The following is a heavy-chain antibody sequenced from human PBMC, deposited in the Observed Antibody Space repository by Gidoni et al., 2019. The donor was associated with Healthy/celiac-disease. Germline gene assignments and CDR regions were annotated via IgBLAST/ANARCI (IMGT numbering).Heavy chain of an antibody. Sequence: QVRLVESGGGVFRPGRSLRPPCAASGFTFSSYGMHWFRPARGTGLEWVAVISDDGSNKYYADSVKGRFTISRDNSKNTLYLQMNSLRAEDTAVYYCAKGPRLGYCSGGSCYLDYWGQGTLVTVSS. CDR1: GFTFSSYG. CDR3: AKGPRLGYCSGGSCYLDY. CDR2: ISDDGSNK. J-gene: IGHJ4*02. V-gene: IGHV3-30*18. D-gene: IGHD2-15*01.